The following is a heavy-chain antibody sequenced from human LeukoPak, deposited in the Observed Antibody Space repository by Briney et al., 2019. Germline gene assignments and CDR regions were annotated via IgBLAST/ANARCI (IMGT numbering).Heavy chain of an antibody. CDR3: AKDGYCSSNSCYYNWFDP. CDR2: ISYDGSNK. Sequence: PERSLRLSCAASGFTFSSYGMHWVRQAPGKGLGWVAVISYDGSNKYYADSVKGRFTISRDNSKNTLYLQMNSLRAEDTAVYYCAKDGYCSSNSCYYNWFDPWGQGTLVTVSS. D-gene: IGHD2-2*03. CDR1: GFTFSSYG. V-gene: IGHV3-30*18. J-gene: IGHJ5*02.